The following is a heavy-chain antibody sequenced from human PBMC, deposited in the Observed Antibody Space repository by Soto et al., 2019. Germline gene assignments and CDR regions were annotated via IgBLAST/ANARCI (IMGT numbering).Heavy chain of an antibody. Sequence: GGSLRLSCVASEFTFSNYEMNWVRQAPGKGLEWVSYISSSGTTIYYTDSVKGRFTISRDNAKKSLYLQMNSLRAEDTAVYYCVRFGGAAAGPGDYWGQGTPVTVSS. CDR2: ISSSGTTI. CDR1: EFTFSNYE. J-gene: IGHJ4*02. V-gene: IGHV3-48*03. D-gene: IGHD6-13*01. CDR3: VRFGGAAAGPGDY.